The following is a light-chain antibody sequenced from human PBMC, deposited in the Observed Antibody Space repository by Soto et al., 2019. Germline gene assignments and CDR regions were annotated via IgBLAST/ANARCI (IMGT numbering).Light chain of an antibody. CDR2: EVS. V-gene: IGLV2-14*01. Sequence: SALTQPASVSGSPGQSITISCRGTSSDVGGYKYVSWYQQHPGKAPKLMIYEVSNRPSGVSNRFSGSKSGNTASLTISGLQAEDEADYYCSSYTSSSTLVVFGGGTKLTVL. CDR1: SSDVGGYKY. J-gene: IGLJ2*01. CDR3: SSYTSSSTLVV.